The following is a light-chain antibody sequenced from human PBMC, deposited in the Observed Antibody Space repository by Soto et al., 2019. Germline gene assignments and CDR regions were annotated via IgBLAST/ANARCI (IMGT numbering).Light chain of an antibody. CDR1: QGISSSW. Sequence: DIQMTQSPSSVSASVGDRVTITCRASQGISSSWLAWYQQKPGKAPNLLIYGASSLQSGVPSRFSGSGSATDFTLTISSLQPEDFATYYCQQYGSSTPITFGQGTRLEI. CDR3: QQYGSSTPIT. V-gene: IGKV1-12*01. CDR2: GAS. J-gene: IGKJ5*01.